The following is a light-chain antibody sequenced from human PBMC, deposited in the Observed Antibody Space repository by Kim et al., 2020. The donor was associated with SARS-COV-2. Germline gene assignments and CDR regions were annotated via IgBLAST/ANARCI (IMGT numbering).Light chain of an antibody. Sequence: ASVGDRVTITCRAGQGISNDLAWYQQKPGKVPKLLIYAASALRSGVPFRFSGSGSGTHFTLTITSLQPEDVATYYCQKYNGAPWAFGQGTKVDIK. CDR1: QGISND. CDR3: QKYNGAPWA. V-gene: IGKV1-27*01. J-gene: IGKJ1*01. CDR2: AAS.